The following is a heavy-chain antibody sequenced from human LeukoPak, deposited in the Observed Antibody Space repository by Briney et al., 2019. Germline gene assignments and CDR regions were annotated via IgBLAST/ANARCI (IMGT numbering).Heavy chain of an antibody. CDR2: INSSGSYI. CDR1: GFTFRSYD. V-gene: IGHV3-21*01. CDR3: ARHVVGVGFDY. D-gene: IGHD3-22*01. Sequence: GGSLRLSCAASGFTFRSYDMSWVRQAPGKGLEWVSSINSSGSYIYYADSVKGRFTISRDNAKNPLYLQMNSLRAEDTAVDYCARHVVGVGFDYWGQGTLVTVSS. J-gene: IGHJ4*02.